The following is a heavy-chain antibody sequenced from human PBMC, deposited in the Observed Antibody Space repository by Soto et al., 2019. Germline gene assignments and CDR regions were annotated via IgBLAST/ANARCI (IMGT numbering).Heavy chain of an antibody. V-gene: IGHV4-59*08. CDR2: IYYSGNT. CDR1: GGSISSYY. CDR3: ARPRSSSYWYFDL. D-gene: IGHD6-19*01. J-gene: IGHJ2*01. Sequence: QVQLQESGPGLVKPSETLSLTCTVSGGSISSYYWSWIRQPPGKGLEWIGFIYYSGNTNYDPSLRGRVPMSVDTSKHQFSLKLSSVTAADTAVYYCARPRSSSYWYFDLWGRGTLVTVSS.